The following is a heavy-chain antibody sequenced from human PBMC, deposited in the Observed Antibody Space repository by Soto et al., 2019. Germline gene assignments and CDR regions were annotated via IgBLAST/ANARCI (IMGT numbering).Heavy chain of an antibody. CDR3: ARGRTVSSIGPLLV. V-gene: IGHV1-18*01. CDR2: VSPKSGNT. D-gene: IGHD1-1*01. J-gene: IGHJ1*01. Sequence: QIQLVQSGAEVKKPGASVKVSCKASGYNFFDYGVSWVRQAPVQGLEWMGWVSPKSGNTDYARKVQGRVTMTTDISTSTAYMELRGLISDDTGVYYCARGRTVSSIGPLLVWGQGTLVSVSS. CDR1: GYNFFDYG.